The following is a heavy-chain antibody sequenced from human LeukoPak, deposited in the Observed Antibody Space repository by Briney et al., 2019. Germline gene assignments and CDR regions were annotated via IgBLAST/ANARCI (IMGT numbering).Heavy chain of an antibody. V-gene: IGHV3-30*03. CDR3: AHSFYHDAFDI. D-gene: IGHD2/OR15-2a*01. CDR2: ISYDGSNK. CDR1: GFTFSSYG. J-gene: IGHJ3*02. Sequence: GRSLRLSWAASGFTFSSYGMHWVRQAPGKGLEWVAVISYDGSNKYYADSVKGRFTISRDNSKNTLYLQMNSLRAEDTAVYYCAHSFYHDAFDIWGQGTMVTVSS.